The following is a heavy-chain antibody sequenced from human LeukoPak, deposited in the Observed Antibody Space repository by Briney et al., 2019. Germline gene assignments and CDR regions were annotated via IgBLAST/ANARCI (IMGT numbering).Heavy chain of an antibody. CDR3: ARDRRGARSSGWYYYYGMDV. D-gene: IGHD6-19*01. J-gene: IGHJ6*02. CDR1: GFTFSSYG. V-gene: IGHV3-74*03. Sequence: GGSLRLSCAASGFTFSSYGMHWVRQAPGKGLVWVSRINSDGSSTPYADSVKGRFTISRDNAKSTLYLQMNSLRAEDTAVYYCARDRRGARSSGWYYYYGMDVWGQGTTVTVSS. CDR2: INSDGSST.